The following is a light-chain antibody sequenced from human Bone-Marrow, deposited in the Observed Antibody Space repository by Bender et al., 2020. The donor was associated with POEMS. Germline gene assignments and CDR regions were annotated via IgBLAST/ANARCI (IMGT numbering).Light chain of an antibody. CDR1: SSNIGTNP. J-gene: IGLJ3*02. CDR3: AVWDDSLSAWV. CDR2: INN. Sequence: QSVLTQPPTASGTPGQRVTISCSGSSSNIGTNPVNWYQQLPGTAPKLLIYINNQRPSGVPDRISGSKSGTSASLAISGLRFEDEADYHCAVWDDSLSAWVFGGGTKLTVL. V-gene: IGLV1-47*02.